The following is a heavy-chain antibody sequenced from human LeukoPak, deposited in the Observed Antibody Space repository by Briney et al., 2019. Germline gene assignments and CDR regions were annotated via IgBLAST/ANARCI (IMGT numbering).Heavy chain of an antibody. J-gene: IGHJ4*02. Sequence: SETLSLTCIVSGDSISSYYWSWIRQPPGEGLEWVGYIYYSGSTNYNPSLKSRVTISVDASKNHFSLKLSSVTAADTAVYYCARDRSLGIIDYWGQGTLVTVSS. CDR2: IYYSGST. V-gene: IGHV4-59*01. CDR1: GDSISSYY. CDR3: ARDRSLGIIDY. D-gene: IGHD3-16*02.